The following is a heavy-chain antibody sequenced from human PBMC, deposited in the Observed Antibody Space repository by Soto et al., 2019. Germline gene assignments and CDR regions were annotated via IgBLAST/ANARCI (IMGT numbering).Heavy chain of an antibody. D-gene: IGHD5-12*01. CDR1: GYTFTRSG. J-gene: IGHJ6*02. CDR3: AREGVAPYYYYGMDV. Sequence: ASVKVSCKASGYTFTRSGISWVRQAPGQGLEWMGWISTYNGDTNYAQTFQGRVTMTTDTSTSTVHFEVSSLRSDDTAVYYCAREGVAPYYYYGMDVWGQGTPVTVSS. V-gene: IGHV1-18*01. CDR2: ISTYNGDT.